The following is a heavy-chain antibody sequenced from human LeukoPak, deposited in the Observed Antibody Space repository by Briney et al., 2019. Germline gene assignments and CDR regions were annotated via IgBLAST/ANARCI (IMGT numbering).Heavy chain of an antibody. CDR2: ISSTGSTI. CDR3: ARELSSGWYILDS. J-gene: IGHJ4*02. V-gene: IGHV3-11*01. Sequence: PGGSLRLSCAASGFTFTDYYMSWIRQAPGKGLEWVSYISSTGSTIYYADSVKGRFTISRDNAKNSLYLQMNSLRAEDTAVYYCARELSSGWYILDSWGQGTLVTVSS. CDR1: GFTFTDYY. D-gene: IGHD6-19*01.